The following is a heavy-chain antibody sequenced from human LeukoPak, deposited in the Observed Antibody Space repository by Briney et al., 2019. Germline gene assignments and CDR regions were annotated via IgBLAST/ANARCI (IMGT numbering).Heavy chain of an antibody. V-gene: IGHV4-59*11. D-gene: IGHD2-2*01. CDR3: ARGRYCSSTSCRPRDFFFDP. Sequence: PSETLSLTCTVSGGSISSHYWSWIRQPPGQGLEWIGYIYYSGSTNYNPSLKSRVTISVDTSKNQFSLKLSSVTAADTAVYYCARGRYCSSTSCRPRDFFFDPWGQGTLVTVSS. CDR2: IYYSGST. CDR1: GGSISSHY. J-gene: IGHJ5*02.